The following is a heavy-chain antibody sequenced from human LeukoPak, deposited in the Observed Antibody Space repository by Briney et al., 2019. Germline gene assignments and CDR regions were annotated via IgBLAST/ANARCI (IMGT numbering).Heavy chain of an antibody. J-gene: IGHJ6*02. Sequence: PGGSLRLSCAASGFTFSRYAVSWVRQAPGKGLEWVSAISGSGGSTYYADSVKGRFTISRDNSKNTLYLQMNSLRAEDTAVYYCAKALKGIVATITYYYYYGMDVWGQGTTVTVSS. CDR2: ISGSGGST. V-gene: IGHV3-23*01. CDR1: GFTFSRYA. CDR3: AKALKGIVATITYYYYYGMDV. D-gene: IGHD5-12*01.